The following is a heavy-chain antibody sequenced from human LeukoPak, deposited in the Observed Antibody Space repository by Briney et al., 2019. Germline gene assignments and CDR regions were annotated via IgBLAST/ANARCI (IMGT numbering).Heavy chain of an antibody. CDR1: GGSFSGYY. Sequence: SETLSLTCAVYGGSFSGYYWSWIRQPPGKGLEWIGEINHSGSTNYNPSLKSRVTISVDTSKNQFSLKLSSVTAADTAVYYCARAGRSGSYHGMDVWGQGTTVTVSS. V-gene: IGHV4-34*01. J-gene: IGHJ6*02. CDR3: ARAGRSGSYHGMDV. D-gene: IGHD1-26*01. CDR2: INHSGST.